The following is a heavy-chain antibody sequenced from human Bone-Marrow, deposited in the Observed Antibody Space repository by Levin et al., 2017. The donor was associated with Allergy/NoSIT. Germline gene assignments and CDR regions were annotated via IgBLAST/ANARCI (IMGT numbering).Heavy chain of an antibody. Sequence: GGSLRLSCKASGYTFTSYDINWVRQATGQGLEWMGWMNPNSGNTGYAQKFQGRVTMTRNTSISTAYMELSSLRSEDTAVYYCARAQSITMVQGVIWGRYYYYMDVWGKGTTVTVSS. CDR2: MNPNSGNT. D-gene: IGHD3-10*01. CDR3: ARAQSITMVQGVIWGRYYYYMDV. CDR1: GYTFTSYD. V-gene: IGHV1-8*01. J-gene: IGHJ6*03.